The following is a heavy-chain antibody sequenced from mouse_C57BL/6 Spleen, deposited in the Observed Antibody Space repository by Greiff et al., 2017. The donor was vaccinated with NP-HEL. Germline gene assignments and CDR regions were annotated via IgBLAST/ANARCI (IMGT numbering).Heavy chain of an antibody. Sequence: VQLQQSGPELVRPGASVKISCKAPGYTFTSHWMQWVRQRPGQGLEWIGEIFPGSGSTSYNEKFKGKATLTVDTSSSTAYMQRSSLTSEDSAVYFCARYYYGSVYAMDYWGQGTSVTVSS. J-gene: IGHJ4*01. CDR1: GYTFTSHW. CDR2: IFPGSGST. D-gene: IGHD1-1*01. V-gene: IGHV1-56*01. CDR3: ARYYYGSVYAMDY.